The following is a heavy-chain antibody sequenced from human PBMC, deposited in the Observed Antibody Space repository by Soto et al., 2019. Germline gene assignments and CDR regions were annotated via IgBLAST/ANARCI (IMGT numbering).Heavy chain of an antibody. J-gene: IGHJ4*02. CDR3: ARDLSGCYYNFDY. Sequence: GGSLRLSCAASGFTFSSYAMHWVRKAPGKGLEWVAVISYDGSNKYYADSVKGRFTISRDNSKNTLYLQMNSLRAEDTAVYYCARDLSGCYYNFDYWGQGTLVTVSS. CDR1: GFTFSSYA. V-gene: IGHV3-30-3*01. CDR2: ISYDGSNK. D-gene: IGHD3-22*01.